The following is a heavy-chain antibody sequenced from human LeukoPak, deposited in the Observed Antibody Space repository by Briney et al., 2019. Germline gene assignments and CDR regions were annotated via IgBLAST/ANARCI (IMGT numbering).Heavy chain of an antibody. CDR1: GGSISSSSYY. D-gene: IGHD3-10*01. CDR2: IYYSGST. Sequence: PSETLSLTCTVSGGSISSSSYYWGWIRQPRGKGLEWIGSIYYSGSTYYNPSLKSRVTISVDTSKNQFSLKLSSVTAADTAVYYCARDRYFRYGSGSSYYYYGMDVWGQGTTVTVSS. V-gene: IGHV4-39*07. J-gene: IGHJ6*02. CDR3: ARDRYFRYGSGSSYYYYGMDV.